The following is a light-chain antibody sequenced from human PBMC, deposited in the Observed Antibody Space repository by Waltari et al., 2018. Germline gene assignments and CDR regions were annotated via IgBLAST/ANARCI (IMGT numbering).Light chain of an antibody. V-gene: IGKV3-11*01. J-gene: IGKJ4*01. CDR2: DAS. CDR1: ESVSRS. Sequence: EIVLTQSPATLSFSPGERATLSCRASESVSRSLAWYQQKPGQAPRLLIYDASNRATGIPTRFSGGGSGTDFTLTISSLEPEDFAVYHCQQRSDWPLTFGGGTKVEIK. CDR3: QQRSDWPLT.